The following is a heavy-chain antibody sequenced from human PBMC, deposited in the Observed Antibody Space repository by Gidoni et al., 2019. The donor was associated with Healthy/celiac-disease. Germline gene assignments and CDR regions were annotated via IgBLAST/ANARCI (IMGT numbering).Heavy chain of an antibody. Sequence: EVQLVESGGGLVTPGGSLRLSCAASGFTFSCYSMNWVRQAPGKGLEWVSSISSSRSYIYYADSVKGRFTISRDNAKNSLYLQMNSLRAEDTAVYYCARRKYYYDSSGMGNAFDIWGQGTMVTVSS. CDR2: ISSSRSYI. CDR1: GFTFSCYS. J-gene: IGHJ3*02. CDR3: ARRKYYYDSSGMGNAFDI. V-gene: IGHV3-21*01. D-gene: IGHD3-22*01.